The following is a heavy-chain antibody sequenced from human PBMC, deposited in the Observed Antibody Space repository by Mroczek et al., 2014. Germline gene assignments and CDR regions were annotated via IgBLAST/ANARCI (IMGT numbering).Heavy chain of an antibody. CDR3: ARVWGVESWYFDL. Sequence: QVQLQESGPGLVKPSETLSLTCTVSGGSISSYYWSWIRQPPGKGLEWIGYIYYSGSTNYNPSLKSRVTISVDTSKNQFSLKLSSVTAADTAVYYCARVWGVESWYFDLWGRGHPGHCLL. CDR1: GGSISSYY. J-gene: IGHJ2*01. D-gene: IGHD3-10*01. CDR2: IYYSGST. V-gene: IGHV4-59*01.